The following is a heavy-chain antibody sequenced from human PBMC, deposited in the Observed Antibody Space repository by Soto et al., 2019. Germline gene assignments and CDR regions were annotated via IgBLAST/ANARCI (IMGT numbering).Heavy chain of an antibody. D-gene: IGHD2-2*01. CDR1: GFTFNSFP. J-gene: IGHJ4*02. CDR3: AKSYCSGTSCSRGHFDY. V-gene: IGHV3-23*01. CDR2: IGGSGGST. Sequence: GGSLRLSCAASGFTFNSFPMTWVRQAPGKGLEWVSGIGGSGGSTYYADSVKGRFTISRDNSKNTLYLQMYSLRAEDTAVYYCAKSYCSGTSCSRGHFDYWGQGTLVTVSS.